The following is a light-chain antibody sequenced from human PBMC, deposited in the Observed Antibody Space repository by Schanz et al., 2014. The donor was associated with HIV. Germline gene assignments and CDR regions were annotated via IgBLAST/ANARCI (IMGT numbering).Light chain of an antibody. CDR3: AAWDDNLEGWV. J-gene: IGLJ3*02. CDR1: SSSIKTNT. CDR2: NTY. Sequence: QSVLTQPPSASGTPGQRVTISCSGSSSSIKTNTVNWLQQLPGTAPKLLIYNTYHRPSGVPDRFSGSESGTSASLAISGLQSEDEADYYCAAWDDNLEGWVFGGGTKLTVL. V-gene: IGLV1-44*01.